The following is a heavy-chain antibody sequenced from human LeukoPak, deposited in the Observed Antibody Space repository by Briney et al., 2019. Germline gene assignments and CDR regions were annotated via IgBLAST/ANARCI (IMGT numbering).Heavy chain of an antibody. J-gene: IGHJ3*02. CDR3: ASHSGSYYGITFDI. D-gene: IGHD1-26*01. CDR2: IYYSGST. Sequence: NPSETLSLTCTVSGGSISSYYWSWIRQPPGKGLEWIGYIYYSGSTNYNPSLKSRVTISVDTSKNQFSLKLSSVTAADTAVYYCASHSGSYYGITFDIWGQGTMVTVSS. V-gene: IGHV4-59*01. CDR1: GGSISSYY.